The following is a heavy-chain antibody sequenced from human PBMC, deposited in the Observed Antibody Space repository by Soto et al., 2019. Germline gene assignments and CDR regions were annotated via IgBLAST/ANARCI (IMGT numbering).Heavy chain of an antibody. D-gene: IGHD6-13*01. V-gene: IGHV3-73*01. CDR1: GFXFSGSA. CDR2: IRSKANSYAT. Sequence: GXLSLSCATSGFXFSGSAVHWVRHASGKGLECVGRIRSKANSYATAYAASWKGRLTISRDDSKNTAYLQMNSLKNEDTPVYYCESWQQLVQGYYYYGMDVWGQGTTATVSS. CDR3: ESWQQLVQGYYYYGMDV. J-gene: IGHJ6*02.